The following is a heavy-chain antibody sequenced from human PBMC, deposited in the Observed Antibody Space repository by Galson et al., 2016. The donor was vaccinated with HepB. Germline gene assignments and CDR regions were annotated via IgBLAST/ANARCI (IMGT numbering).Heavy chain of an antibody. J-gene: IGHJ4*02. V-gene: IGHV4-59*01. CDR3: ARDQSYSSGYQSFDS. CDR1: GGSISDYY. D-gene: IGHD5-12*01. Sequence: SETLSLTCTVSGGSISDYYWSWIRQSPGKGLEWIAYVHESGSATHNPPLRGRDTISMDRSKNEFSLRLTSVTAADTAVYYCARDQSYSSGYQSFDSWGQGILVTVSS. CDR2: VHESGSA.